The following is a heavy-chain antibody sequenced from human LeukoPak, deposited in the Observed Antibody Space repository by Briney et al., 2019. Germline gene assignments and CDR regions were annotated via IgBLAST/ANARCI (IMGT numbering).Heavy chain of an antibody. V-gene: IGHV1-2*04. D-gene: IGHD3-3*01. J-gene: IGHJ6*02. CDR1: GYTFTGYY. CDR2: INPNSGGT. CDR3: ARERITIFGVVYYYYYGMDV. Sequence: ASVKVSCKASGYTFTGYYMHLVRQAPGQGLEWMGWINPNSGGTNYAQKFQGWVTMTRDTSISTAYMELSRLRSDDTAVYYCARERITIFGVVYYYYYGMDVWGQGTTVTVSS.